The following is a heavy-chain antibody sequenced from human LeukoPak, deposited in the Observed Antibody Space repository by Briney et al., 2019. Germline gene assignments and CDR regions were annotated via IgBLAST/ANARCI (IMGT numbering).Heavy chain of an antibody. V-gene: IGHV4-59*08. CDR2: VHYSGST. Sequence: SETLSLTCSVSGVSIFSYYWNWIRQPPGKGLEWIGYVHYSGSTNYNPSLKSRVTISVDTSKSQFSLKLSSATAADTAVYYCAAGRSIRYFDYWGQGTLLTVSS. CDR3: AAGRSIRYFDY. CDR1: GVSIFSYY. D-gene: IGHD3-9*01. J-gene: IGHJ4*02.